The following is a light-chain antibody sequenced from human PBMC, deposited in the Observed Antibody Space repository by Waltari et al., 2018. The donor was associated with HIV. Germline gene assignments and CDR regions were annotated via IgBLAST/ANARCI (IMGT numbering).Light chain of an antibody. Sequence: VMTQSPATLSVSPGERATLSCRAGQSVSNNLAWYQQKPGQAPRLLIYGASTRATGIPARCSGSGSGTEFTLTISSLQSEDSAVYYCQQYNKWPPWTFGQGTKVEIK. J-gene: IGKJ1*01. V-gene: IGKV3-15*01. CDR2: GAS. CDR3: QQYNKWPPWT. CDR1: QSVSNN.